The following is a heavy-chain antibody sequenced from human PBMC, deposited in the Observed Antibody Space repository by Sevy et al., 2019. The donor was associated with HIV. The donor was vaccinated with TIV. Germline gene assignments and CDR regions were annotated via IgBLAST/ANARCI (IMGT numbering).Heavy chain of an antibody. D-gene: IGHD1-1*01. CDR1: GFIFSTYT. V-gene: IGHV3-23*01. J-gene: IGHJ4*02. CDR3: AREDSKNWRYFDY. CDR2: ISGSGGST. Sequence: GGSLRLSCAASGFIFSTYTMTWVRQAPGKGLEWVSGISGSGGSTYYTDSLKGRFTISRDNAKNSLYLQMNSLRAEDTAVYYCAREDSKNWRYFDYWGQGTLVTVSS.